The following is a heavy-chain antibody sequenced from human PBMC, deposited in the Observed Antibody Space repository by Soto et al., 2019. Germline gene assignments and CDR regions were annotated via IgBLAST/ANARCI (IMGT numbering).Heavy chain of an antibody. V-gene: IGHV1-46*01. CDR2: INPSGGST. CDR1: GYTFTSYY. CDR3: ARDQEGYSSGWRPFDY. J-gene: IGHJ4*02. Sequence: ASVKVSCKASGYTFTSYYMHWVRQAPGQGLEWMGIINPSGGSTSYAQKFQGRVTITRDASTSTAYMELSSLRSEDTAVYYCARDQEGYSSGWRPFDYWGQGTLVTVSS. D-gene: IGHD6-19*01.